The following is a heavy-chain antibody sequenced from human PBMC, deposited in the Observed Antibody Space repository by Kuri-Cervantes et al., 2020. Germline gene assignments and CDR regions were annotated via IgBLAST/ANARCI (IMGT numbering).Heavy chain of an antibody. D-gene: IGHD2-2*01. J-gene: IGHJ6*02. CDR3: ARGGCSSTSCYPTIYYYYGMDV. V-gene: IGHV1-8*01. Sequence: ASVKVSCKASGYTFTSYDINWVRQATGQGLEWMGWMNPNSGNTGYAQKLQGRVTMTTDTSTSTAYMELRSLRSDDTAVYYCARGGCSSTSCYPTIYYYYGMDVWGQGTTVTVSS. CDR1: GYTFTSYD. CDR2: MNPNSGNT.